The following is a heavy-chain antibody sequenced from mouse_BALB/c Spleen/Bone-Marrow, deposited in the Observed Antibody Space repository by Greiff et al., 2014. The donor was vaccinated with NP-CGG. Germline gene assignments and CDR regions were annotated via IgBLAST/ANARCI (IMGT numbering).Heavy chain of an antibody. D-gene: IGHD1-1*01. Sequence: EVNLVESGGALVQPGGSLKLSCETSGFSFSDYYMYWVRQTPEKRLEWVAYISDSGGSSYYPDTVKGRFTISRDNAKNTLYLQMSRLKSEDTAMYYCARLGDYSYFDYWGQGTTLTVSS. CDR1: GFSFSDYY. CDR2: ISDSGGSS. CDR3: ARLGDYSYFDY. J-gene: IGHJ2*01. V-gene: IGHV5-12*02.